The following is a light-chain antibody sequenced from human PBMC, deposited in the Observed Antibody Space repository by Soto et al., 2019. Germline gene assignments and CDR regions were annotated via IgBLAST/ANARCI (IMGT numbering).Light chain of an antibody. CDR3: QQEYSYPLT. CDR1: QGISSY. Sequence: AIRMTQSPSSFSASTGDRVTITCRASQGISSYLAWYQQKPGKAPKLLIYAASTLQSGVPSRFSGRGTWTDFTPTHRFLPSEDFCTYYCQQEYSYPLTFGGGTKVEIK. CDR2: AAS. V-gene: IGKV1-8*01. J-gene: IGKJ4*01.